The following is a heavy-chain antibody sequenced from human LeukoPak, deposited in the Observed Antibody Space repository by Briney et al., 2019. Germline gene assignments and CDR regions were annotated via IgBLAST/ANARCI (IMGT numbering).Heavy chain of an antibody. J-gene: IGHJ4*02. V-gene: IGHV3-33*01. CDR3: ARGVGIAAAGTFDY. CDR1: GFTFSSYG. CDR2: IWYDGSNK. D-gene: IGHD6-13*01. Sequence: GSLRLSCAASGFTFSSYGMHWVRQAPGKGLEWVAVIWYDGSNKYYADSVKGRFTISRDNSKNTLYLQMNSLRAEDTAVYYCARGVGIAAAGTFDYWGQGTLVTVSS.